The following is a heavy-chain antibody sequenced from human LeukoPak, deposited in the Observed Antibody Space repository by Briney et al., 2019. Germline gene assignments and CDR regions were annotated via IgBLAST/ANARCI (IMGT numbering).Heavy chain of an antibody. CDR2: IYYSGST. J-gene: IGHJ3*02. V-gene: IGHV4-59*01. CDR1: GGSISSDH. CDR3: ARKNDFDI. D-gene: IGHD2/OR15-2a*01. Sequence: SETLSLTCTVSGGSISSDHLNWIRHPPGKGLEWIVCIYYSGSTYYNPSLKSLVTISVYMSKSQFSLRLTSVTAADTAVYYCARKNDFDIWGQGTLVTVSS.